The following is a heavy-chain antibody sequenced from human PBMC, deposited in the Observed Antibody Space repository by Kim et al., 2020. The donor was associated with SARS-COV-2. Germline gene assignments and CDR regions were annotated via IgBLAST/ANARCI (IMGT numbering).Heavy chain of an antibody. J-gene: IGHJ4*02. Sequence: GGSLRLSCAASGFSFDDFAMNWVRQAPGKGLEWVSGINYNSDSIGYADSVKGRFTISRDNAKNSVYLQMNGLRVEDTALYYCAKGGLWGSVDHWGQGTLVTVSS. V-gene: IGHV3-9*01. CDR3: AKGGLWGSVDH. D-gene: IGHD3-16*01. CDR1: GFSFDDFA. CDR2: INYNSDSI.